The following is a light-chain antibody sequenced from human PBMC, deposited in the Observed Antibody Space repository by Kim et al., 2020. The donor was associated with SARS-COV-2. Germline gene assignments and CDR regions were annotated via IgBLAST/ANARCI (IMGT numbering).Light chain of an antibody. CDR2: GAS. Sequence: EIVMTQSPATLSLSPGERATLSCRASQSISSSYLAWYQQKPGQAPRLLIYGASNRATVIPVRFSGSGSGPDFTLTINRLSPEDFVVYYCQQYRSSPWTFGRGTKVDIK. V-gene: IGKV3-20*01. J-gene: IGKJ1*01. CDR1: QSISSSY. CDR3: QQYRSSPWT.